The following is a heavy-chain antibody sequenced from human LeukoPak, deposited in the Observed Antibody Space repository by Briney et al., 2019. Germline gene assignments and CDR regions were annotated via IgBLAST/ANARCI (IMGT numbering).Heavy chain of an antibody. D-gene: IGHD3-22*01. CDR2: ISGSGGST. Sequence: GGSLRLSCAASGFTFSGYIMHWVRQAPGKGLEWVSAISGSGGSTYYADSVKGRFTISRDNSKNTLYLQMNSLRAEDTAVYYCAKGPYYYDSSGYYYEPFDYWGQGTLVTVSS. V-gene: IGHV3-23*01. CDR1: GFTFSGYI. CDR3: AKGPYYYDSSGYYYEPFDY. J-gene: IGHJ4*02.